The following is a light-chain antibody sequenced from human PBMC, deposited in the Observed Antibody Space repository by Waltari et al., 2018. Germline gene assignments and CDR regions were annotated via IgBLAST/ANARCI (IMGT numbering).Light chain of an antibody. Sequence: EIVLTQSPGTLSLSPGERATLSCRASQSVGRSLAWYQQKPGQAPRLLIYGASSRATGVPDRFRGRGSGTDFSLTISRLEPEDFAVYYCQHYVRLPVTFGQGTKVEIK. CDR1: QSVGRS. CDR3: QHYVRLPVT. CDR2: GAS. V-gene: IGKV3-20*01. J-gene: IGKJ1*01.